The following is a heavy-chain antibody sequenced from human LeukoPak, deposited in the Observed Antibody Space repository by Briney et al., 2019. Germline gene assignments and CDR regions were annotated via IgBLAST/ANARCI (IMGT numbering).Heavy chain of an antibody. D-gene: IGHD1-26*01. CDR2: IWYEGANK. J-gene: IGHJ3*02. CDR3: AKDFFSGSSGAFDI. V-gene: IGHV3-30*02. CDR1: GFSFSSYG. Sequence: PLGALRRSCAASGFSFSSYGMRWVRQAPGKGLGGVACIWYEGANKYYAASEKGRFTISRDNSKNMLYLQMNRRRAEDTAVYYCAKDFFSGSSGAFDIWGQGTMVTVSS.